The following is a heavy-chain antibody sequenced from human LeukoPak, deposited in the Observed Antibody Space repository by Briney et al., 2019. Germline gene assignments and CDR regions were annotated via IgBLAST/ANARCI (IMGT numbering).Heavy chain of an antibody. V-gene: IGHV3-23*01. CDR2: ISGSGGST. D-gene: IGHD3-10*02. CDR3: AKALRNYVSYWNFDL. CDR1: GFTFNNYA. J-gene: IGHJ2*01. Sequence: GGSLRLSCAASGFTFNNYAMSWVRQPPGRGLEWVSLISGSGGSTYYADSVKGRFTISRDNSKNTLYLQMNSLRADDTAVYYCAKALRNYVSYWNFDLWGRGTLVTV.